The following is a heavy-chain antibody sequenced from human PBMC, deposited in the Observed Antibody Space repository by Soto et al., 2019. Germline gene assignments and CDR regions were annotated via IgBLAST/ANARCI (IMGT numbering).Heavy chain of an antibody. Sequence: QVQLVESGGGVVQPGKSLRLSCAASGFIFSNYGMHWVRQAPGKGLEWVALISFDGKNRNYADSVKGRLPIYRDNPKSTLYLEMNSLRPEDTAFYYCAKRGGVVGGSEHPFFEYWGQGTLVTVSS. J-gene: IGHJ4*02. V-gene: IGHV3-30*18. CDR2: ISFDGKNR. CDR1: GFIFSNYG. CDR3: AKRGGVVGGSEHPFFEY. D-gene: IGHD2-15*01.